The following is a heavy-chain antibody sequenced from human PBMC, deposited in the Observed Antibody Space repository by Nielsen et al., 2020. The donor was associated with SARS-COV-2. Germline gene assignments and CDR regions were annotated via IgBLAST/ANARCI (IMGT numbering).Heavy chain of an antibody. Sequence: SETLSLTCTVSGGSLSSRNYYWGWIRHHPGKGLEWIGYIYFSGRTCYNPSLKSRVTISVDTSKNQFSLSLRSVTAADTAVYYCARESSGYDHYNYGMDVWGQGTTVTVSS. CDR3: ARESSGYDHYNYGMDV. CDR2: IYFSGRT. J-gene: IGHJ6*02. D-gene: IGHD5-12*01. CDR1: GGSLSSRNYY. V-gene: IGHV4-31*03.